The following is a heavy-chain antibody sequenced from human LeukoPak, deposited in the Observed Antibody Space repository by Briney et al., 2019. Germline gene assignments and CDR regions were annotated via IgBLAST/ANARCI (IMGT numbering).Heavy chain of an antibody. Sequence: GGSLRLSCAASGFDVSINYMNWIRQSPEKGLEWVSIIHNDGSTYYADSVKGRFTISRDNAKNSLYLQMNSLRAEDTALYYCAKDKSSGGGYYYGMDVWGQGTTVTVSS. V-gene: IGHV3-53*05. D-gene: IGHD6-19*01. CDR3: AKDKSSGGGYYYGMDV. J-gene: IGHJ6*02. CDR1: GFDVSINY. CDR2: IHNDGST.